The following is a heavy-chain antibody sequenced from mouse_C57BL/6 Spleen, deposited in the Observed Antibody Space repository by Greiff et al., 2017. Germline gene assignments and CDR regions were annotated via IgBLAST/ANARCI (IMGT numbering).Heavy chain of an antibody. Sequence: VQLQQSGAELVRPGASVTLSCTASGFNIKDDYMHWVKQRPEQGLEWIGWIDPDNGDTEYAPKFQGKATITADTSSNPAYLQLSSLTSEDTAVYYCTTRGYYWGQGTTLTVSS. CDR2: IDPDNGDT. CDR3: TTRGYY. V-gene: IGHV14-4*01. CDR1: GFNIKDDY. J-gene: IGHJ2*01.